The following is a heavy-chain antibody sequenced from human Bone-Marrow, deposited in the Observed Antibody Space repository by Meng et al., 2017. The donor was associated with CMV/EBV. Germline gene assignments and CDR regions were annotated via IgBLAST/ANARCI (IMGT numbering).Heavy chain of an antibody. CDR3: ARSSPWYFDFWSGPDY. CDR1: GYRLTSYG. J-gene: IGHJ4*02. V-gene: IGHV1-18*01. Sequence: ASVKVSCKASGYRLTSYGINWARQAPGQGLEWMGWINPYTGSTDYLQKFQDRVTMTTDTSTSTAYMELRSLRSDDTAVYYCARSSPWYFDFWSGPDYWGQGTLVTVSS. D-gene: IGHD3-3*01. CDR2: INPYTGST.